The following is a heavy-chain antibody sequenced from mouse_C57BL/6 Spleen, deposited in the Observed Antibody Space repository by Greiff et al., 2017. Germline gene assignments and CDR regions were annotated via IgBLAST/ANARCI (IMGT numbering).Heavy chain of an antibody. J-gene: IGHJ3*01. Sequence: EVKVVESGGGLVKPGGSLKLSCAASGFTFSSYAMSWVRQTPEKRLEWVATISDGGSYTYYPDNVKGRFTISRDNATNNLYLQMSHLKSEDTAMDYCARDTGSSSVAWFAYWGQGTLVTVSA. CDR3: ARDTGSSSVAWFAY. CDR2: ISDGGSYT. V-gene: IGHV5-4*01. CDR1: GFTFSSYA. D-gene: IGHD1-1*01.